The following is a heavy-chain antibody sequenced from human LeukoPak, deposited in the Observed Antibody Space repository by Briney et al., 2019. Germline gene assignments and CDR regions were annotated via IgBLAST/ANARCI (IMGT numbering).Heavy chain of an antibody. D-gene: IGHD6-6*01. V-gene: IGHV1-46*01. CDR2: INPTGGST. Sequence: ASVKVSCMASGYTFPSYFMHWVRQAPGQGLEWMGIINPTGGSTTYAQKFQGRVTMTRDTSTSTVYMELSSQRSDDTAVYYCARTAARRFDYWGQGTLVTVSS. CDR1: GYTFPSYF. CDR3: ARTAARRFDY. J-gene: IGHJ4*02.